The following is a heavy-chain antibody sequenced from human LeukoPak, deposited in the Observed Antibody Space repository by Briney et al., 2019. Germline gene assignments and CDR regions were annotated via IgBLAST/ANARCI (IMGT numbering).Heavy chain of an antibody. CDR3: TTYLVEMATIDDC. J-gene: IGHJ4*02. V-gene: IGHV3-15*01. CDR2: IKSKTDGGTT. D-gene: IGHD5-24*01. Sequence: PGGSLRLSCAASGFTFSNAWMSWVRQAPGKGLEWVGRIKSKTDGGTTDYAAPVKGRFTISRDDSKNTLYLQMNSLKTEDTAVYYCTTYLVEMATIDDCWSQGTLVTVSS. CDR1: GFTFSNAW.